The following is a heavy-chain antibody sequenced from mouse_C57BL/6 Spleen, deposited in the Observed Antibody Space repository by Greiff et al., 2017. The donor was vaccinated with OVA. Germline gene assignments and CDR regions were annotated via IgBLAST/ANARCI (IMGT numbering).Heavy chain of an antibody. D-gene: IGHD2-4*01. J-gene: IGHJ2*01. V-gene: IGHV1-72*01. CDR1: GYTFTSYW. CDR3: AREGIYYDYYYFDY. CDR2: IDPNSGGT. Sequence: QVQLKQPGAELVKPGASVKLSCKASGYTFTSYWMHWVKQRPGRGLEWIGRIDPNSGGTKYNEKFKSKATLTVDKPSSTAYMQLSSLTSEDSAVYYCAREGIYYDYYYFDYWGQGTTLTVSS.